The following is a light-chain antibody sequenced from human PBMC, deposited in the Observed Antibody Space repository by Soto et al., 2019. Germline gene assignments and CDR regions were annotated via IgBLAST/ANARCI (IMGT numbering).Light chain of an antibody. CDR3: QQYNSYSIT. J-gene: IGKJ5*01. V-gene: IGKV1-5*01. Sequence: DIQMTQSPSPLSASVGDRVTITCRASQSISSWLAWYQQKPGKAPKLLIYDASSLESGVPSRFSGSGSGTECTLTISSLQPDDVATYYCQQYNSYSITLGQGTRLEIK. CDR1: QSISSW. CDR2: DAS.